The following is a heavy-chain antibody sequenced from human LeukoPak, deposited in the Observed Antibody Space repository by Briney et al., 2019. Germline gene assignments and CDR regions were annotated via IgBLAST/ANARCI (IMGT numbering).Heavy chain of an antibody. CDR3: ARVGRSYGILDY. V-gene: IGHV4-34*01. Sequence: SETLSLTCAVYGGSFSGYYWSWIRQPPGKGLEWIGEINHSGSTNYNPSLKSRVTISADTSKNQFSLKLTSVTAADTAIYYCARVGRSYGILDYWGQGVLVTVSS. CDR2: INHSGST. CDR1: GGSFSGYY. J-gene: IGHJ4*02. D-gene: IGHD3-9*01.